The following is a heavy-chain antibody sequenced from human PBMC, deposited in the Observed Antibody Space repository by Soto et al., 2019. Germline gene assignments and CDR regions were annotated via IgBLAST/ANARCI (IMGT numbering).Heavy chain of an antibody. V-gene: IGHV4-59*01. Sequence: SATLSITCTVSCGSISSYYWSWIRQPPGKGLEWIGYIYYSGSTNYNPSLKSRVNISVDTSKNQFSLKLSSVTAADTAVYYCARSGVVTAIDWFDPLGQGTLITVS. CDR1: CGSISSYY. J-gene: IGHJ5*02. CDR2: IYYSGST. CDR3: ARSGVVTAIDWFDP. D-gene: IGHD2-21*02.